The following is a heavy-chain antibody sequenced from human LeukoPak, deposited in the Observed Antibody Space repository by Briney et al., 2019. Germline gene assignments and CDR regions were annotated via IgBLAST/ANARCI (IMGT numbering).Heavy chain of an antibody. D-gene: IGHD3-10*01. V-gene: IGHV1-8*01. J-gene: IGHJ6*02. CDR1: GYTVTSYD. Sequence: ASVTLSCNGSGYTVTSYDINWGRRAPGQGLEGMGWMNPNCDNTGYAQKFQGRVTMTRNTSVSTASMELSSLRSEDTAVYYCARGPLLLWFGELLAGSVYYYYGMDVWGQGTTVTVSS. CDR2: MNPNCDNT. CDR3: ARGPLLLWFGELLAGSVYYYYGMDV.